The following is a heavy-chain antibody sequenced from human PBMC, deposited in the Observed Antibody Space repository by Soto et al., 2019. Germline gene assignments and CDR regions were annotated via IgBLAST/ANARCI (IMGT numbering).Heavy chain of an antibody. CDR2: TIPIFGTA. J-gene: IGHJ6*02. Sequence: QVQLVQSGAEVKKPGSSVKVSCKASGGTFSSYAISWVRQAPGQGLEWMGGTIPIFGTANYAKKFQGRVTLTADEYTSTAYMELSSLRSEDTAAYYCARVRVVLVPAASPDYYGMDVWGRGTTVTVAS. CDR3: ARVRVVLVPAASPDYYGMDV. D-gene: IGHD2-2*01. CDR1: GGTFSSYA. V-gene: IGHV1-69*12.